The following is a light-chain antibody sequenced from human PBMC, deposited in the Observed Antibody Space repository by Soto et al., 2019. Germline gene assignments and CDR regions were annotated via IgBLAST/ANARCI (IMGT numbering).Light chain of an antibody. CDR1: STDFVSYNR. CDR2: EAS. Sequence: QSALTQPPSVSGSPGQSVTISCTGTSTDFVSYNRVSWYQQPPGTAPKLIIYEASNRPSGVPDRFSGSKSGNTASLTISGLQAADEAYYYCSSYTSSSTHYVFGTGTKLTVL. CDR3: SSYTSSSTHYV. V-gene: IGLV2-18*02. J-gene: IGLJ1*01.